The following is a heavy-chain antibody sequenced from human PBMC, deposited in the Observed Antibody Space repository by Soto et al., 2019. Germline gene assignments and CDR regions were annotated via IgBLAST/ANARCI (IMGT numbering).Heavy chain of an antibody. D-gene: IGHD2-2*02. CDR1: GYSFTSYW. Sequence: GESLKISCKGSGYSFTSYWIGWVRQMPGKGLEWMGIILPPDSTTKYSPSFQGQVTISADKSNRTAYLQWSSLKASDTAMYYCARLRLDCSTNTCYTLYSFDFWGQGTLVTVSS. V-gene: IGHV5-51*01. CDR3: ARLRLDCSTNTCYTLYSFDF. J-gene: IGHJ4*02. CDR2: ILPPDSTT.